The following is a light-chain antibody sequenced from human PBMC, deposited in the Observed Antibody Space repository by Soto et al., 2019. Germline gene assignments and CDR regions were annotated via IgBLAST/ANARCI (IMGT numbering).Light chain of an antibody. V-gene: IGKV1-27*01. J-gene: IGKJ3*01. CDR3: QKYNSAPLT. CDR1: HAISIY. Sequence: DIQLTQSPPSLSASVGDRVTITCRASHAISIYVACYQQKPGKIPKLLIFSASTVQSGVPSRFSGSGSGTDFTLTISNLQPEDVATYYCQKYNSAPLTFGPGTKVDLK. CDR2: SAS.